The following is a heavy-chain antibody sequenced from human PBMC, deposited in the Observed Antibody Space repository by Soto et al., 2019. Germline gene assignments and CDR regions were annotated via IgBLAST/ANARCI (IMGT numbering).Heavy chain of an antibody. J-gene: IGHJ4*02. CDR1: GYTFSSHA. CDR3: ARDTGDGTFDF. V-gene: IGHV1-3*01. D-gene: IGHD7-27*01. Sequence: GASVKVSCKASGYTFSSHAMHWVRQAPGQRLEWMGWINAGYGNTKSSQKFQDRVTISRDTSASTAYMELTSLRSEDTAVYYCARDTGDGTFDFWGQGTLVTVSS. CDR2: INAGYGNT.